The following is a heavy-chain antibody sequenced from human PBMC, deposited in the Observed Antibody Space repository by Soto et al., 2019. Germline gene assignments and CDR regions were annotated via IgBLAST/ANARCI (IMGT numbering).Heavy chain of an antibody. CDR2: ISAYNGNT. V-gene: IGHV1-18*04. CDR3: ARDPAGLTIFGVVSMDV. Sequence: GASVKVSCKASGYTFTSYGISWVRQAPGQGLEWMGWISAYNGNTNYAQKLQGRVTMTTDTSTSTAYMELRGLRSDDTAVYYCARDPAGLTIFGVVSMDVWGQGTTVTVSS. CDR1: GYTFTSYG. D-gene: IGHD3-3*01. J-gene: IGHJ6*02.